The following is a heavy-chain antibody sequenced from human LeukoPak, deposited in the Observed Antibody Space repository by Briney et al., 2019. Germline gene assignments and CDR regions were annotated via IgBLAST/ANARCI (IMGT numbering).Heavy chain of an antibody. CDR3: ARDTIYGYFDL. CDR1: GYTFTSYD. D-gene: IGHD3-9*01. V-gene: IGHV1-2*02. Sequence: GASVTVSCKASGYTFTSYDINWVRQATGQGLEWMGWINPNSGGTNYAQKFQGRVTMTRDTSISTAYMELSRLRSDDTAVYYCARDTIYGYFDLWGRGTLVTVSS. CDR2: INPNSGGT. J-gene: IGHJ2*01.